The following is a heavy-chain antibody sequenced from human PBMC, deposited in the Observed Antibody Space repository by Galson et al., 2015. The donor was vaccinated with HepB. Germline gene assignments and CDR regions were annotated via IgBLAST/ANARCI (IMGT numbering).Heavy chain of an antibody. CDR1: GYNFANYW. D-gene: IGHD4-17*01. CDR2: IRPYDSYT. V-gene: IGHV5-51*01. CDR3: ASRHGDYGHSFS. Sequence: QSGAEVKKPGESLKISCETSGYNFANYWIGWVRQMPGKGLEWMGVIRPYDSYTTYSPSFQGEVTISADRSINTAHLQWNSLKASDTAIYYCASRHGDYGHSFSWGQGTLVTVSS. J-gene: IGHJ4*02.